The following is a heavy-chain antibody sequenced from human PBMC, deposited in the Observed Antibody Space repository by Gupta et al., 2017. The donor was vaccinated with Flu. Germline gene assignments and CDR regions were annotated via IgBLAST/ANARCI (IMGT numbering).Heavy chain of an antibody. CDR3: GRLGVFNIYGYSFGDYQYYMDV. Sequence: QLQLQESGPGLVKPSETLSLTCTVSGGSISSSDYNWGWIRQPPGKGLEWIGSINYSGSTYYNPSLKSRLTISVDTSKKQFSLKLSSVTAADSAVYYCGRLGVFNIYGYSFGDYQYYMDVWGKGTTVTVSS. CDR1: GGSISSSDYN. D-gene: IGHD3-22*01. V-gene: IGHV4-39*01. J-gene: IGHJ6*03. CDR2: INYSGST.